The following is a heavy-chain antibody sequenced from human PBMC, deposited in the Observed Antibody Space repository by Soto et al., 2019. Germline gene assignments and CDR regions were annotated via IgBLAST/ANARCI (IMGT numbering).Heavy chain of an antibody. V-gene: IGHV3-23*01. CDR2: MSGGVST. Sequence: EVQLLESGGGLVQPGGSLKLSCAASGFMFNNHAMPGFRQAPGKGLEWVSAMSGGVSTYYADSVKGRFTISRDNSKNALYLQMNSLRVEDTAIYYCARDYNGNRNFDYWGQGTLVTVSS. CDR1: GFMFNNHA. CDR3: ARDYNGNRNFDY. J-gene: IGHJ4*02. D-gene: IGHD1-20*01.